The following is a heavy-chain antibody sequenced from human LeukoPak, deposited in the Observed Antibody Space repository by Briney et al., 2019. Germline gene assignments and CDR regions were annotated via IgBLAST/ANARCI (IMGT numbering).Heavy chain of an antibody. CDR1: GGSLNNYN. D-gene: IGHD5-18*01. J-gene: IGHJ6*03. V-gene: IGHV4-59*01. CDR2: INNTGNT. CDR3: ARDLYLGYNYGSYYYYYMDV. Sequence: SETLTLTCTVSGGSLNNYNWTWIRQPPGKGLEWVAYINNTGNTNYDPSVKSRVTISLDTSKNQFSLKLNSVTAADTAVYFCARDLYLGYNYGSYYYYYMDVWGKGTTVTVSS.